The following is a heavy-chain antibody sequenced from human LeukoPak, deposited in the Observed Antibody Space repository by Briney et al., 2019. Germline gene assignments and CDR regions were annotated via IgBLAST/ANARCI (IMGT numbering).Heavy chain of an antibody. CDR1: GFTFSSCS. D-gene: IGHD6-19*01. V-gene: IGHV3-21*01. CDR3: ARDRYSSGCFDY. Sequence: PGGSLRLSCAASGFTFSSCSMNWVRQAPGKGLEWVSSISSSSSYIYYADSVKGRFTISRDNAKNSLYLQMNSLRAEDTAVYYCARDRYSSGCFDYWGQGTLVTVSS. J-gene: IGHJ4*02. CDR2: ISSSSSYI.